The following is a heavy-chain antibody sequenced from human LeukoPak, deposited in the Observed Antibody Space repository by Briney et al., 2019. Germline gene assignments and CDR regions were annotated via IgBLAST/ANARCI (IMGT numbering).Heavy chain of an antibody. CDR2: IYHSGST. CDR1: GGSISSSNW. J-gene: IGHJ4*02. D-gene: IGHD5-12*01. CDR3: ARGGDIVATIASDY. V-gene: IGHV4-4*02. Sequence: SETLSLTCAVPGGSISSSNWWSWVRQPPGKGLEWIGEIYHSGSTNYNPSLKSRVTISVDKSKNQFSLKLSSVTAADTAVYYCARGGDIVATIASDYWGQGTLVTVSS.